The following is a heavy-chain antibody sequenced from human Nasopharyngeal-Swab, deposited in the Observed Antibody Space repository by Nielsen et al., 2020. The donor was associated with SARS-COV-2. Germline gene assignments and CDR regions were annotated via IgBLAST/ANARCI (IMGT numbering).Heavy chain of an antibody. D-gene: IGHD5-12*01. V-gene: IGHV4-59*01. CDR2: IYYIGST. CDR1: GGSISIYY. CDR3: ARESGGDSGWFDP. Sequence: SETLSLTCTVSGGSISIYYCSWIRQPPGKGLEWIGYIYYIGSTNYNPSLKSRVTISVDTSKNQFSLKLSSVTAADTAVYYCARESGGDSGWFDPWGQGTLVTVSS. J-gene: IGHJ5*02.